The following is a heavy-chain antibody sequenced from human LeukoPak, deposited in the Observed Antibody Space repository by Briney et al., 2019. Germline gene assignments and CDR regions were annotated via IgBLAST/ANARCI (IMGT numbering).Heavy chain of an antibody. D-gene: IGHD1-26*01. CDR3: XXDVGIXGXQWAFDI. V-gene: IGHV3-21*01. Sequence: GGSLRLSCAASGFTFSSYSMNWVRQAPGKGLEWVSSISSSSSYIYYADSVKGRFTISRDNAKNSLYLQMNSLRAEDTAVYYSXXDVGIXGXQWAFDIWGQGTMVTVSS. CDR1: GFTFSSYS. J-gene: IGHJ3*02. CDR2: ISSSSSYI.